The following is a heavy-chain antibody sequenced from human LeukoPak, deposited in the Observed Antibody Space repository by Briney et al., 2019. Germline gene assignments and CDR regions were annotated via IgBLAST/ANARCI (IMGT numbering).Heavy chain of an antibody. Sequence: ASVKVSCKASGYTFTGYYMHWVRQATGRWLEWMGWMNPNSGNTGYAQKFQGRVTITRNTSISTAYMELSSLRSEDTAMYYCARASAYGDYGFDPWGQGTLVTVSS. J-gene: IGHJ5*02. CDR1: GYTFTGYY. CDR2: MNPNSGNT. V-gene: IGHV1-8*03. CDR3: ARASAYGDYGFDP. D-gene: IGHD4-17*01.